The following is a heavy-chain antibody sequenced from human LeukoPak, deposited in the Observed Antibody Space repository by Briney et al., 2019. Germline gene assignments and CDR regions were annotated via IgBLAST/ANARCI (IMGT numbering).Heavy chain of an antibody. Sequence: ASVKVSCKASGYTFTGYYMHWVRQAPGQGLEWMGWINPHSGDTNYAQKFQGRVTMTGDTSISTAYMELSRLRSYDTAIYYCSRVWAPAPCSTPCHLRFDPWGQGTLFIVPS. D-gene: IGHD2-2*01. V-gene: IGHV1-2*02. CDR2: INPHSGDT. CDR1: GYTFTGYY. CDR3: SRVWAPAPCSTPCHLRFDP. J-gene: IGHJ5*02.